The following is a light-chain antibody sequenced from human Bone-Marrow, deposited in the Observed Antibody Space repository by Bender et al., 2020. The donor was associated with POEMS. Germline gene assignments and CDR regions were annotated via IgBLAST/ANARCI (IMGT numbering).Light chain of an antibody. V-gene: IGLV1-40*01. Sequence: QSVLTQPPSVSGAPGQTVTISCTGTSSNMGAGYGVNWYQQLPGTAPKLLIYNNENRPSGGPDRISGAKTGTSAPLAITGVQGEGEADYYCQAYYNSLSGWGFGGGAKRT. J-gene: IGLJ3*02. CDR1: SSNMGAGYG. CDR2: NNE. CDR3: QAYYNSLSGWG.